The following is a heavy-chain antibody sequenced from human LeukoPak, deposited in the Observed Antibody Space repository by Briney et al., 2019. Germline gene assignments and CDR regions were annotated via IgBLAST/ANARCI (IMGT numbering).Heavy chain of an antibody. V-gene: IGHV4-34*01. CDR1: GGSFSGYY. CDR2: IYHSGST. J-gene: IGHJ5*02. D-gene: IGHD2-2*01. CDR3: ARASAMGANWFDP. Sequence: SETLSLTCAVYGGSFSGYYWSWIRQPPGKGLEWIGYIYHSGSTYYNPSLKSRVTISVDRSKNQFSLKLSSVTAADTAVYYCARASAMGANWFDPWGQGTLVTVSS.